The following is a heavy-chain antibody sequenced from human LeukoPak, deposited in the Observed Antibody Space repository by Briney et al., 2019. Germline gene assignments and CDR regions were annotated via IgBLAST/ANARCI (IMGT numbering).Heavy chain of an antibody. Sequence: SETLSLTCAVYGGSFSGYYWSWIRQPPGKGLEWIGEINHSGSTNYNPSLKSRVTISVDTSKNQFSLKLSSVTAADTAVCYCAREGMTLDYWGQGTLVTVSS. CDR1: GGSFSGYY. CDR2: INHSGST. CDR3: AREGMTLDY. J-gene: IGHJ4*02. V-gene: IGHV4-34*01.